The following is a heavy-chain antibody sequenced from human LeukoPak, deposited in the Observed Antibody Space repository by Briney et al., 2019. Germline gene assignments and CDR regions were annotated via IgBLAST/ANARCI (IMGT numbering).Heavy chain of an antibody. J-gene: IGHJ3*02. CDR3: AKGGRYYAPMAFDI. D-gene: IGHD3-10*01. CDR1: GGTFSSYA. V-gene: IGHV1-69*01. Sequence: SVKVSCKASGGTFSSYAISWVRQAPGQGLEWMGGIIPIFGTANYAQKFQGRVTIIADESTSTAYMELSSLRAEDTALYYCAKGGRYYAPMAFDIWGQGTMVTVSS. CDR2: IIPIFGTA.